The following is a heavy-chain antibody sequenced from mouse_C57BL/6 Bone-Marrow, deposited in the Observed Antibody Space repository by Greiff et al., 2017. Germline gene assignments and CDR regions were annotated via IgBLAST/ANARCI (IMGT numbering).Heavy chain of an antibody. V-gene: IGHV5-4*03. Sequence: EVKLVESGGGLVKPGGSLKLSCAASGFTFSSYAMSWVRQTPEKRLEWVATISDGGSYTYYPDNVKGRFTISRDNAKNNLYLQMSHLKSEDTAMYYCARTYLYYAMDYWGQGTSVTVSS. J-gene: IGHJ4*01. CDR1: GFTFSSYA. CDR3: ARTYLYYAMDY. CDR2: ISDGGSYT. D-gene: IGHD5-1*01.